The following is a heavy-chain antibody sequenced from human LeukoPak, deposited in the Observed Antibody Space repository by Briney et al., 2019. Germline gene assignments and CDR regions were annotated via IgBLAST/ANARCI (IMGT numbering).Heavy chain of an antibody. CDR3: AKVTWATDAFDI. CDR1: GFTFSSYG. J-gene: IGHJ3*02. D-gene: IGHD7-27*01. V-gene: IGHV3-30*02. Sequence: AGKSLRLSCAASGFTFSSYGMHWVRQAPGKGLERVAFIRYDGSNKYYADSVKGRFSISRDNSKNTLYLQMNSLRAEDTAVYYCAKVTWATDAFDIWGQGTMVTVSS. CDR2: IRYDGSNK.